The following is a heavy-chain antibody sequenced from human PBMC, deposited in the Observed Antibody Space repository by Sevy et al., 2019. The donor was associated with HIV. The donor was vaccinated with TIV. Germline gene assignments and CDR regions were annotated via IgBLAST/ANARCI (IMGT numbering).Heavy chain of an antibody. V-gene: IGHV3-23*01. D-gene: IGHD2-21*02. CDR3: ARGGGYCGGDCDSIDY. Sequence: GGSLRLSCAASGFTFSNYAMNWVRQAPGKGLEWVSGISGSGGSGDKTNYADSVKGRFTISRDNSKDTLFLQMNSLTPEDTAVYYCARGGGYCGGDCDSIDYWGQGALVTVSS. J-gene: IGHJ4*02. CDR2: ISGSGGSGDKT. CDR1: GFTFSNYA.